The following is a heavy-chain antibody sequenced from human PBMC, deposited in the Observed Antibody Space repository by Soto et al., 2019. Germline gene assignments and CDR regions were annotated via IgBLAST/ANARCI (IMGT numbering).Heavy chain of an antibody. Sequence: PGASRTISSTGAGYSFAIYWSALVRHMTGNGLEWMAIINPGDSETKYSPSFQGQVTISADKSINTAYLQWSSLKASDTAMYYCARHATYYDILSGYYFDYWGQGTQVPVS. CDR2: INPGDSET. V-gene: IGHV5-51*01. CDR1: GYSFAIYW. J-gene: IGHJ4*02. CDR3: ARHATYYDILSGYYFDY. D-gene: IGHD3-9*01.